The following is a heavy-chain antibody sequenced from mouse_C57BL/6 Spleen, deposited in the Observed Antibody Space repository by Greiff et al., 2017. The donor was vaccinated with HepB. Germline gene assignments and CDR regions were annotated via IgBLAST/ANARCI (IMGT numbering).Heavy chain of an antibody. CDR3: ASRGDGYSPFDY. Sequence: QVQLKESGAELVRPGTSVKVSCKASGYAFTNYLIEWVKQRPGQGLEWIGVINPGSGGTNYNEKFKGKATLTADKSSSTAYMQLSSLTSEDSAVYFCASRGDGYSPFDYWGQGTTLTVSS. V-gene: IGHV1-54*01. J-gene: IGHJ2*01. CDR2: INPGSGGT. D-gene: IGHD2-3*01. CDR1: GYAFTNYL.